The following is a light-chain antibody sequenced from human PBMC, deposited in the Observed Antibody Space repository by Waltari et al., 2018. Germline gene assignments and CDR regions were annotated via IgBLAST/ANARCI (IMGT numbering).Light chain of an antibody. V-gene: IGKV1-5*03. CDR2: KAS. Sequence: DIQMTQSPSTLSASVGDRVTITCRASQSISSWLAWYQQKPGKAPKLLIYKASSLESGVPSRFSGSGYGTEFTLTISSLQPDDSATYYCQQYESYRTFGQGTKVEVK. CDR3: QQYESYRT. J-gene: IGKJ1*01. CDR1: QSISSW.